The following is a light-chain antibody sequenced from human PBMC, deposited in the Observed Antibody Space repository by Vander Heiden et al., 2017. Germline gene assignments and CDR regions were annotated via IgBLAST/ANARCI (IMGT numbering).Light chain of an antibody. J-gene: IGLJ2*01. CDR3: NSRDSSGNHLV. CDR1: SLRSYD. V-gene: IGLV3-19*01. CDR2: GNN. Sequence: SAELTQDTAVSVPLVLTVVITCPGDSLRSYDGSWYQQKPGQAPVLVIYGNNNRPSGIPDRFSGSSSGNTASLTITGAQAEDEADYYCNSRDSSGNHLVFGGGTKLTV.